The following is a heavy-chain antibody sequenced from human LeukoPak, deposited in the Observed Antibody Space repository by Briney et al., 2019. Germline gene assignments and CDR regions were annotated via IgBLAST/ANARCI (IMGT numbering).Heavy chain of an antibody. J-gene: IGHJ4*02. CDR1: GGTFSSYA. D-gene: IGHD6-6*01. Sequence: RASVKVSCKASGGTFSSYAISWVRQAPGQGLEWMGGIIPIFGTANYAQKFQGRVTITADESTSTAYMELSSLRSEDTAVYYCARLGSIAASSDYWGQGTLVTVSS. CDR2: IIPIFGTA. V-gene: IGHV1-69*01. CDR3: ARLGSIAASSDY.